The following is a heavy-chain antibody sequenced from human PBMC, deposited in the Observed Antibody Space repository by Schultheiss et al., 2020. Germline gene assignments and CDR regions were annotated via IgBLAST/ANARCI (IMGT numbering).Heavy chain of an antibody. CDR2: ISSSGSTI. J-gene: IGHJ4*02. Sequence: GGSLRLSCAASGFSFSDHGMHWVRQAPGKGLEWVSYISSSGSTIYYADSVKGRFTISRDNAKNSLYLQMNSLRAEDTAVYYCARRYGDPIDYWGQGTLVTVSS. CDR3: ARRYGDPIDY. V-gene: IGHV3-48*04. CDR1: GFSFSDHG. D-gene: IGHD4-17*01.